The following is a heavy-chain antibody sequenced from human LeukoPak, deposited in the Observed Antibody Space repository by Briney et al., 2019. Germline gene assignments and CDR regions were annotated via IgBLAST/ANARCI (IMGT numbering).Heavy chain of an antibody. Sequence: ASVKVSCKASGYTFTSYGLSWVRQAPGQGLEWMGWISAYNGNTNYAQKLQGRVTMTTDTSTSTAYMELRSLRSDDTAVYYCARTISYSSSWYVGYWGQGTLVTVSS. J-gene: IGHJ4*02. V-gene: IGHV1-18*01. D-gene: IGHD6-13*01. CDR3: ARTISYSSSWYVGY. CDR2: ISAYNGNT. CDR1: GYTFTSYG.